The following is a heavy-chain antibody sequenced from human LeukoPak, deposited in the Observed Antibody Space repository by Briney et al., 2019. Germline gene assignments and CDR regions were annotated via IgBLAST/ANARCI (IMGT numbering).Heavy chain of an antibody. D-gene: IGHD3-22*01. Sequence: GASVKVSCKSSGGTFSSYAISWVRQAPGQGLEWMGRIIPILSITNYAQKFQGRVTITADKSTSTAYMELSRLRSEDTAVYYGASDYYYDSSGYWGHDAFDIWGQGTMVTVSS. V-gene: IGHV1-69*04. CDR2: IIPILSIT. CDR3: ASDYYYDSSGYWGHDAFDI. CDR1: GGTFSSYA. J-gene: IGHJ3*02.